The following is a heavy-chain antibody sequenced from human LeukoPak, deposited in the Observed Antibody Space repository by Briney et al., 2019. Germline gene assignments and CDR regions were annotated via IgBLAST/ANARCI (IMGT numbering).Heavy chain of an antibody. CDR1: GYTLTELS. Sequence: ASVKVSCKVSGYTLTELSMHWVRQAPGKGLEWMGGFDPEDGETIYAQKFQGRVTMTEDTSTDTAYMELSSLRSEDTAVYYCATGPIGYGPWDVWDQGTTVTVSS. J-gene: IGHJ6*02. CDR3: ATGPIGYGPWDV. D-gene: IGHD5-18*01. V-gene: IGHV1-24*01. CDR2: FDPEDGET.